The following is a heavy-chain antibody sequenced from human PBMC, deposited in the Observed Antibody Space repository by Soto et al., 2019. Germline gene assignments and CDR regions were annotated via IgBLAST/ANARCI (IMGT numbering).Heavy chain of an antibody. D-gene: IGHD4-17*01. V-gene: IGHV4-39*02. CDR3: ARRVYNGDYGCFDL. CDR2: IYYTGSM. J-gene: IGHJ2*01. Sequence: QVQLQESGPGLVKPLETLSLICTVSGGSISSSSYYWGWIRQPPGKGLEWIGSIYYTGSMFYNPSLKSRVTISIDTSKNHFSLKVRSVTAADTAVYYCARRVYNGDYGCFDLWGRGTLVTVSS. CDR1: GGSISSSSYY.